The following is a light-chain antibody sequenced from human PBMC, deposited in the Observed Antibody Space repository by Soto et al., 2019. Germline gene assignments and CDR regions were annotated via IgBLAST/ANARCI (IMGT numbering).Light chain of an antibody. Sequence: EIVLTQSPATLSLSPGERATLSCRATQSVSSYLDWYQQKTGQAPRLLIYDASNKSTGIPARFSDSGSGTDFTLTISSLEPEDVAIYYCQQRSNWPRPTFGQGTRLEIK. V-gene: IGKV3-11*01. CDR1: QSVSSY. J-gene: IGKJ5*01. CDR3: QQRSNWPRPT. CDR2: DAS.